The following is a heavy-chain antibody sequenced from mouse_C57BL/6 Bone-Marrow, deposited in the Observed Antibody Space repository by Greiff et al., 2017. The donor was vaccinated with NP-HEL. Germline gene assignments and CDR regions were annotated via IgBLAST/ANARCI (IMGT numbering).Heavy chain of an antibody. CDR2: IHPNSGST. D-gene: IGHD4-1*01. J-gene: IGHJ2*01. Sequence: VELQQPGAELVKPGASVKLSCKASGYTFTSYWMHWVKQRPGQGLEWIGMIHPNSGSTNYNEKFKSKATLTVDKSSSTAYMQLSSLTSEDSAVYYCARLGNWDYFDYWGQGTTLTVSS. V-gene: IGHV1-64*01. CDR1: GYTFTSYW. CDR3: ARLGNWDYFDY.